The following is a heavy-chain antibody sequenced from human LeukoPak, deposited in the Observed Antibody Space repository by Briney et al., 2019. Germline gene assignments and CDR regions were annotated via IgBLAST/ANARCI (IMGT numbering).Heavy chain of an antibody. J-gene: IGHJ4*02. V-gene: IGHV3-43D*03. D-gene: IGHD1-1*01. CDR3: ARDRGNWNDAAAYYFDY. CDR1: GFIFDDYA. Sequence: GGSLRLSCATSGFIFDDYAMHWVRQAPGKGLEWVSVISGDGDTIYYANSVKGRFTISRDNSKNTLYLQMNSLRAEDTAVYYCARDRGNWNDAAAYYFDYWGQGTLVTVSS. CDR2: ISGDGDTI.